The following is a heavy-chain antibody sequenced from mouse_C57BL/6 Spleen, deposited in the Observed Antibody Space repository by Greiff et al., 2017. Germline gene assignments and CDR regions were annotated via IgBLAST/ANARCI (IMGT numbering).Heavy chain of an antibody. CDR1: EYEFPSHD. Sequence: EVLLVESGGGLVQPGESLKLSCESNEYEFPSHDMSWVRKTPEKRLELVAAINSDGGSTYYPDTMERRFIISRDDTKKTLYLQMSSLRSEDTALYCCARLDSSGYGYFDVWGTGTTVTVSS. J-gene: IGHJ1*03. CDR3: ARLDSSGYGYFDV. D-gene: IGHD3-2*02. CDR2: INSDGGST. V-gene: IGHV5-2*01.